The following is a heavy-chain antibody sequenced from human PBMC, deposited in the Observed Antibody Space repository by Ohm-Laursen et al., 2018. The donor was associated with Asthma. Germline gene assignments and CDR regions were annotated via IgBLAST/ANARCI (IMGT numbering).Heavy chain of an antibody. CDR1: GFTFSSYA. Sequence: SLRLSCTASGFTFSSYAMHWVRQAPGKGLEWVAVISYDGSNKYYADSVKGRFTISRDNSKNTLYLQMNSLRAEDTAVYYCTKDCSALDYYDSSGYYIPHWYFDLWGRGTLVTVSS. CDR3: TKDCSALDYYDSSGYYIPHWYFDL. CDR2: ISYDGSNK. V-gene: IGHV3-30*04. D-gene: IGHD3-22*01. J-gene: IGHJ2*01.